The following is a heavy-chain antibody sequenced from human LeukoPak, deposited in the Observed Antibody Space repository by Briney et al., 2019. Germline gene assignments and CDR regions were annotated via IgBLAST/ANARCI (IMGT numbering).Heavy chain of an antibody. CDR2: IYPGGSDT. Sequence: GESLKISCKGSGYSFTNHHIGWVRLMPGKGLEWMGIIYPGGSDTRYSPSIQGQVTISADKSISTAYLQWSSLKASDTAMYYCARRGYGSGNYYYPNWGQGTLVTVSS. V-gene: IGHV5-51*01. CDR1: GYSFTNHH. D-gene: IGHD3-10*01. CDR3: ARRGYGSGNYYYPN. J-gene: IGHJ4*02.